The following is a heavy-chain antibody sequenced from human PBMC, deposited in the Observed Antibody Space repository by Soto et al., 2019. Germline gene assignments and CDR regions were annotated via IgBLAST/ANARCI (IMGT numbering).Heavy chain of an antibody. J-gene: IGHJ6*02. D-gene: IGHD5-18*01. CDR3: ARDQVAKWAPGSAMVNYYYGMDA. CDR2: ISVDDGDT. Sequence: QVQLVQSGAEVKKPGASVKVSCKASGYTFTSYGISWVRQAPGQGLEWMGWISVDDGDTNYAQNFQGRVTMSTHTSTSTAYMEMRSLRSDDTAVYYCARDQVAKWAPGSAMVNYYYGMDAWGQGTTVTVSS. CDR1: GYTFTSYG. V-gene: IGHV1-18*04.